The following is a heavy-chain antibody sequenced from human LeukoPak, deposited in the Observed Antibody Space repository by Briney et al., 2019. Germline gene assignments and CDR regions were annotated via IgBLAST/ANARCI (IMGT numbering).Heavy chain of an antibody. CDR2: INESGGT. CDR1: GGSFRAYY. D-gene: IGHD3-3*01. V-gene: IGHV4-34*01. Sequence: SETLSLTCVVYGGSFRAYYWGWIRQPPGKGLEWIGEINESGGTNYNPSLKSRLTMSVDTSKNQFSLRPRSVTAADTAVYYCVSSRRYSDVWRWFFGYWGQGTLVTVSS. CDR3: VSSRRYSDVWRWFFGY. J-gene: IGHJ4*02.